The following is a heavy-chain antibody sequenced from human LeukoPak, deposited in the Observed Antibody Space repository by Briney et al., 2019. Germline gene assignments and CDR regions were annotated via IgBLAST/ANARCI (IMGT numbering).Heavy chain of an antibody. CDR3: ARDQVGELFRGNAFDI. J-gene: IGHJ3*02. Sequence: PGGSLRLSCAASGFTFSDYYMSWIRQAPGKGLEWVSYISSSGSTLYYADSVKGRFTISRDNAKNSLYLQMNSLRAEDTAVYYCARDQVGELFRGNAFDIWGQGTMVTVSS. CDR2: ISSSGSTL. V-gene: IGHV3-11*01. D-gene: IGHD1-7*01. CDR1: GFTFSDYY.